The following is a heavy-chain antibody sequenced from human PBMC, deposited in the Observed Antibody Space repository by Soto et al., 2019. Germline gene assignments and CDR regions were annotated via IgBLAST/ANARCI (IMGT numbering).Heavy chain of an antibody. CDR3: AKNLPRTGRFDY. Sequence: QLQLHESGPGLVKPSETLSLTCSLSGASITSTTYFWAWIRQPPGKGLEWVGSIYSSGKTHYNPSHKSRATISVDRSRNQFSLQVSSVTAADTAVYYCAKNLPRTGRFDYWGQGTVVTVSS. V-gene: IGHV4-39*01. J-gene: IGHJ4*02. CDR2: IYSSGKT. CDR1: GASITSTTYF.